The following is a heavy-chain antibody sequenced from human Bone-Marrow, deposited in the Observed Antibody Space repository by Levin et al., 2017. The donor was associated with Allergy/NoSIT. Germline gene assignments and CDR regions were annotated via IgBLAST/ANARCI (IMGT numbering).Heavy chain of an antibody. D-gene: IGHD6-13*01. J-gene: IGHJ4*02. Sequence: GESLKISCAASGFTFDNYWMHWVRQVPGKGLVWVSRINGEGRSTFYADSMKGRFTISKDNAKNTLYLQMNTLSAEDTAVYFCAREDIGAAGYFDNWGQGTRVTVSS. CDR1: GFTFDNYW. CDR3: AREDIGAAGYFDN. CDR2: INGEGRST. V-gene: IGHV3-74*01.